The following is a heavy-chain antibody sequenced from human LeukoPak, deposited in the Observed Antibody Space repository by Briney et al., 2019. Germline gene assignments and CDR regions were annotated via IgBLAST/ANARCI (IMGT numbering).Heavy chain of an antibody. J-gene: IGHJ3*02. Sequence: PSETLSLTCTVSGGPISSYHWSWIRQPAGKGLEWIGRIYTSGSTNYNPSLKSRVTLSVETFQKQFSLNMSSVTAPDTALDYIARVGVGTTSGAFDIWGQGTMVTVSS. CDR1: GGPISSYH. D-gene: IGHD1-14*01. V-gene: IGHV4-4*07. CDR3: ARVGVGTTSGAFDI. CDR2: IYTSGST.